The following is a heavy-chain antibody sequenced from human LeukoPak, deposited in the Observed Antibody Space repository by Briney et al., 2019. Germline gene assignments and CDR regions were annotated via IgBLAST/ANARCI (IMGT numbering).Heavy chain of an antibody. CDR1: GGTFSSYA. Sequence: SVKVSCKASGGTFSSYAISWVRQAPGQGLEWMGGIIPIFGTANYAQKFQGRVTITADESTSTAYMELSSLRSEDTAVYYCARGGVPAAPYGWFDPWGQGTLVTVSS. CDR3: ARGGVPAAPYGWFDP. V-gene: IGHV1-69*13. J-gene: IGHJ5*02. D-gene: IGHD2-2*01. CDR2: IIPIFGTA.